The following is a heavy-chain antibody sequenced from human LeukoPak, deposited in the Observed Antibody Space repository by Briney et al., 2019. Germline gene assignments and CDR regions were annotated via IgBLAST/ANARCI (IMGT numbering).Heavy chain of an antibody. J-gene: IGHJ4*02. V-gene: IGHV3-30-3*01. Sequence: PGRSLRLSCAASGFTFSSYAMHRVRQAPGKGLEWVAVISYDGSNKYNADSVKGRFTISRDNSKNTLYLQMNSLRAEDTAVYYCAKDLRLRLGELSYPDYWGQGTLVTVSS. D-gene: IGHD3-16*02. CDR1: GFTFSSYA. CDR2: ISYDGSNK. CDR3: AKDLRLRLGELSYPDY.